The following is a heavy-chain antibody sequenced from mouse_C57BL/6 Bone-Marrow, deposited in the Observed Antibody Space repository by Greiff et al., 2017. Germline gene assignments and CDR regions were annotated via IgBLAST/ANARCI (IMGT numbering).Heavy chain of an antibody. D-gene: IGHD1-1*01. Sequence: VQLQQSGAELVRPGASVKLSCTASGFNIKDDYMHWVKQRPEQGLEWIGWIDPENGDTEYASKFQGKATITADTSSNTAYLQPSSLTSEDTAVYYCTTHYYGSIYYAMDYWGQGTSVTVSS. CDR1: GFNIKDDY. V-gene: IGHV14-4*01. CDR3: TTHYYGSIYYAMDY. CDR2: IDPENGDT. J-gene: IGHJ4*01.